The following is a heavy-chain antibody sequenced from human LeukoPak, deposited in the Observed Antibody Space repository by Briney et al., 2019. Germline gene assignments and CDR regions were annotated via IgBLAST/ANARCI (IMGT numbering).Heavy chain of an antibody. CDR3: ATGGYDFSY. J-gene: IGHJ4*02. Sequence: SGGSLRLSCTVSGFTFYNTWMNWVRRAPGKGLEWVGRIKTRSDGGTTDYAAPIKGRFAISGDDSKNTLFLQMNSLKTEDTAVYYCATGGYDFSYWGQGTLVTVSS. D-gene: IGHD5-12*01. V-gene: IGHV3-15*07. CDR2: IKTRSDGGTT. CDR1: GFTFYNTW.